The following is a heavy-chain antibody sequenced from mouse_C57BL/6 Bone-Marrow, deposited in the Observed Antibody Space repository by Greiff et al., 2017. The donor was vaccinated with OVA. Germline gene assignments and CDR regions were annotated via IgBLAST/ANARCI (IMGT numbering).Heavy chain of an antibody. Sequence: EVKLMESGGGLVQPGGSLKLSCAASGFTFSDYGMAWVRQAPRKGPEWVAFISNLAYSIYYADTVKGRFAISRENAKNTLYLEMSSLRSEDTAMYYCARLLGYYYAMDYWGQGTSVTVSS. V-gene: IGHV5-15*01. CDR3: ARLLGYYYAMDY. CDR2: ISNLAYSI. CDR1: GFTFSDYG. D-gene: IGHD4-1*01. J-gene: IGHJ4*01.